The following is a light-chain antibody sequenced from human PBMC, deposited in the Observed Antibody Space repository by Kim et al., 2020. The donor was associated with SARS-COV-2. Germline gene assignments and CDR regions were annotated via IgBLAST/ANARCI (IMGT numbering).Light chain of an antibody. Sequence: SPGERATLSCRASQSVTSNLAWYQQRPGQAPRLLIYGASTRASGIPARFSGSGSGTEFTLTISSLQSEDSAMYYCQQYDNWPPLTFGGGTKVDIK. CDR3: QQYDNWPPLT. CDR2: GAS. V-gene: IGKV3-15*01. J-gene: IGKJ4*01. CDR1: QSVTSN.